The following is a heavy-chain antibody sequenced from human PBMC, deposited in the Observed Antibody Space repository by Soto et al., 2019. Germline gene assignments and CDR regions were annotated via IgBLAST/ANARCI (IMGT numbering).Heavy chain of an antibody. CDR3: AREDRDAFDI. CDR1: GGSISSYY. V-gene: IGHV4-59*01. CDR2: IYYSGST. Sequence: PSETLSLTCTVYGGSISSYYWSWIRQPPGKGLEWIGYIYYSGSTNYNPSLKSRVTISVDTSKNQFSLKLSSVTAADTAVYYCAREDRDAFDIWGQGTMVTVSS. J-gene: IGHJ3*02.